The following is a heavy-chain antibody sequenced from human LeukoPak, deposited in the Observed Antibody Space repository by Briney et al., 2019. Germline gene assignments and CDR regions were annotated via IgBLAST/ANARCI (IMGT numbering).Heavy chain of an antibody. J-gene: IGHJ4*02. D-gene: IGHD5-18*01. Sequence: PSETLSLTCTVSGDSGDSISSSHYYWAWIRQTPGKGLEWIGSIFHSGVTYYNPSLKSRVTISLDTSKNQFSLKLSSVTAADTALYYCARVQQLWFDYWGQGTLVTVSS. CDR3: ARVQQLWFDY. V-gene: IGHV4-39*07. CDR1: GDSGDSISSSHYY. CDR2: IFHSGVT.